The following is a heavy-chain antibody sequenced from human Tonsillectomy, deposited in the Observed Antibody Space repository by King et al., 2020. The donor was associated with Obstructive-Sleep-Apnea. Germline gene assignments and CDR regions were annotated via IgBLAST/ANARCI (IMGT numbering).Heavy chain of an antibody. CDR1: GGSFSSSDYS. V-gene: IGHV4-39*01. D-gene: IGHD3-10*01. CDR3: AGHRVYYGSGSSGHYYGMDV. CDR2: IYYSGST. Sequence: QLQESGPGLVQPSEPLSLTCTVSGGSFSSSDYSWGWIRQAPGTGLEWIGDIYYSGSTNYNPSLKSRVTISADTSKRQISLRLNSVTAADTAVYFCAGHRVYYGSGSSGHYYGMDVWGQGTTVTVSS. J-gene: IGHJ6*02.